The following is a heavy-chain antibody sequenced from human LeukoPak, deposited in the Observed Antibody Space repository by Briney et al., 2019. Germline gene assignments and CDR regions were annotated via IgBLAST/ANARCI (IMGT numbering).Heavy chain of an antibody. D-gene: IGHD6-13*01. V-gene: IGHV3-66*01. CDR3: AGAAVDTHFNY. Sequence: GGSLRLSCEASGFIFSSYWMHWVRQAPGKGLVWVSVIYSGGSTNYADSVKGRFTISRDSSENTLYLQMNSLRAEDTAVYYCAGAAVDTHFNYWGQGTLVTVSS. CDR2: IYSGGST. J-gene: IGHJ4*02. CDR1: GFIFSSYW.